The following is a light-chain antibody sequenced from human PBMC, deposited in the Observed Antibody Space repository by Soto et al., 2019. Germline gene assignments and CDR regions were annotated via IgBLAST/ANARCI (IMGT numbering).Light chain of an antibody. CDR2: GAS. J-gene: IGKJ2*01. CDR3: QQYNNWPKT. V-gene: IGKV3D-15*01. Sequence: DIVLTQSPGTLSLSPGERATLSCRASQSFSSGYLAWYQQKPGQAPRLLIYGASTRATDIPDRFSGSESGTEFTLTISSLQSEDFAVYYCQQYNNWPKTFGQGTKLEIK. CDR1: QSFSSGY.